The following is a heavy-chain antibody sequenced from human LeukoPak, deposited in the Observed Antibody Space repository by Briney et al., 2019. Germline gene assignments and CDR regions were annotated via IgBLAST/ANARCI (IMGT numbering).Heavy chain of an antibody. V-gene: IGHV3-23*01. D-gene: IGHD1-26*01. Sequence: GGSLGLSCAASGFTFSSYGMHWVRQAPGKGLEWVSAISGSGGSTYYADSVKGRFTISRDNSKNTLYLQMNSLRAEDTAVYYCAKVNIVGATQPFDYWGQGTLVTVSS. J-gene: IGHJ4*02. CDR3: AKVNIVGATQPFDY. CDR2: ISGSGGST. CDR1: GFTFSSYG.